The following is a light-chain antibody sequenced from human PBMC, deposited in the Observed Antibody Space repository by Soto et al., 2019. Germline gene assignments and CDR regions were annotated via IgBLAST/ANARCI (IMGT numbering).Light chain of an antibody. J-gene: IGKJ1*01. V-gene: IGKV3-20*01. CDR3: QQYGSSVRT. Sequence: DSALTQSPGTLSLSPGDRAILSCRASQSVNSGSLAWYQQRPGQAPRLLIYGATIRATGIPGKFSGSGSGTDFTLTISRLEPEDFAVYYCQQYGSSVRTFGQGTKVELK. CDR1: QSVNSGS. CDR2: GAT.